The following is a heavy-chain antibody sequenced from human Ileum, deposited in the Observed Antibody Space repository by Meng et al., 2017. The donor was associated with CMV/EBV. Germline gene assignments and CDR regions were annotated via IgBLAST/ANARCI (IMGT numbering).Heavy chain of an antibody. J-gene: IGHJ5*01. Sequence: GESLKISCAASGFTFNSFAMNWVRQAPGKGLEWVSGISFSGGSTFYAESVKGRFIISRDNSNNTVFLQMNRLRAEDTAVYYCSRESQGYSSGLYFRKFDSWGQGIVVTVSS. D-gene: IGHD6-19*01. V-gene: IGHV3-23*01. CDR3: SRESQGYSSGLYFRKFDS. CDR2: ISFSGGST. CDR1: GFTFNSFA.